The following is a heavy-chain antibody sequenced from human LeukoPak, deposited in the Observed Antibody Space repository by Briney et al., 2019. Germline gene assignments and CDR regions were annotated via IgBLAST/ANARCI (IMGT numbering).Heavy chain of an antibody. CDR1: GYTFTGYY. CDR2: INPNSGGT. CDR3: ARSMEYGEPYNWFDP. J-gene: IGHJ5*02. D-gene: IGHD1-14*01. Sequence: ASVTVSCKASGYTFTGYYMHWVRQAPGQGLEWMGWINPNSGGTNYAQKFQGRVTMTRDTSISTAYMELSRLRSDDTAVYYCARSMEYGEPYNWFDPWGQGTLVTVSS. V-gene: IGHV1-2*02.